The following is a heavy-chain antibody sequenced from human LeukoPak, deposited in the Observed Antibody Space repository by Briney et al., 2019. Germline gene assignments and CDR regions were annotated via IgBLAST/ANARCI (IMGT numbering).Heavy chain of an antibody. CDR3: ATDPGFWSGYYAY. V-gene: IGHV1-24*01. CDR2: FDPEDGET. Sequence: GESLKISCKGSGYIFITHWIGWVRQAPGKGLEWMGGFDPEDGETIYAQKFQGRVTMTEDTSTDTAYMELSSLRSEDTAVYYCATDPGFWSGYYAYWGQGTLVTVSS. J-gene: IGHJ4*02. D-gene: IGHD3-3*01. CDR1: GYIFITHW.